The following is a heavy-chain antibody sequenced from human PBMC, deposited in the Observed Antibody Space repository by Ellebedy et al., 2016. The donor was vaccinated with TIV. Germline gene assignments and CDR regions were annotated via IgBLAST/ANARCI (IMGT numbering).Heavy chain of an antibody. CDR2: FDPEEGET. J-gene: IGHJ4*02. CDR1: GNTLTELA. D-gene: IGHD3-10*01. Sequence: AASVKVSCKVSGNTLTELAIHWVRQAPGKGLEWMGGFDPEEGETIYAQKFQGRVTMTEDTSTDTAYMELSSLRSEDTAVYYCATESYGSGSYYGATYFDYWGQGTLVTVSS. V-gene: IGHV1-24*01. CDR3: ATESYGSGSYYGATYFDY.